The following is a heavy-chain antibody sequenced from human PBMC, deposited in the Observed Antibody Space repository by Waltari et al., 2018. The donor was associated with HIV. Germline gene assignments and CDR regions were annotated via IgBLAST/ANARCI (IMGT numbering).Heavy chain of an antibody. CDR3: AGRSPARRLNWFDP. D-gene: IGHD2-8*01. Sequence: EVQLVESGGGLVQPGGSLRLSCAASGFTFSSYWMSWVRQAPGKGVGWVANIKQDGSEKYYVESMKGRFTISRDNAKNSLYLQINSLRAEDTAVYYCAGRSPARRLNWFDPWGQGTLVIVSS. CDR2: IKQDGSEK. V-gene: IGHV3-7*01. CDR1: GFTFSSYW. J-gene: IGHJ5*02.